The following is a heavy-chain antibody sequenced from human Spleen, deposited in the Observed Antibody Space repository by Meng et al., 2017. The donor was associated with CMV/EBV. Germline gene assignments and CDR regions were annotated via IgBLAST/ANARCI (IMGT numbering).Heavy chain of an antibody. J-gene: IGHJ4*02. CDR3: ARDLSGYSYEYYFDY. CDR1: GGSFSGYY. CDR2: INHSGST. Sequence: QVQLQQWGAGLLKPSETLSLTCAGYGGSFSGYYWSWIRQPPGKGLEWIGEINHSGSTNYNPSLKSRVTISVDTSKNQFSLKLSSVTAADTAVYYCARDLSGYSYEYYFDYWGQGTLVTVSS. V-gene: IGHV4-34*01. D-gene: IGHD5-18*01.